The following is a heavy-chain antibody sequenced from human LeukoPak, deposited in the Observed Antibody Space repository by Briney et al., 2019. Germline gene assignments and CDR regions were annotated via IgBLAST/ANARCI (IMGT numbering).Heavy chain of an antibody. CDR1: GFTFSSYS. CDR3: ARVGGPQNDPSGFDYFDL. V-gene: IGHV3-21*01. J-gene: IGHJ2*01. D-gene: IGHD1-1*01. Sequence: GGSLRLSCAASGFTFSSYSMNWVRQAPGKGLEWVSSISSSSSYIYYADSVKGRFTISRDNAKNSLYLQMNSLRAEDTAVYYCARVGGPQNDPSGFDYFDLWGRGTLVTVSS. CDR2: ISSSSSYI.